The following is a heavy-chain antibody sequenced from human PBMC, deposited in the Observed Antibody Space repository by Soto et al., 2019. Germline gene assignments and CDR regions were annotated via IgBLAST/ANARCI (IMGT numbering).Heavy chain of an antibody. CDR2: ISYDGSNK. J-gene: IGHJ4*02. CDR1: GFTFSSYG. D-gene: IGHD3-22*01. V-gene: IGHV3-30*18. CDR3: AKDHRGSRPGSGYYYPWYFGY. Sequence: QVQLVESGGGVVQPGRSLRLSCAASGFTFSSYGMHWVRQAPGKGLEWVAVISYDGSNKYYADSVKGRFTISRDNSKNTLYLQMNSLRAEDTAVYYCAKDHRGSRPGSGYYYPWYFGYWGQGTLVTVSS.